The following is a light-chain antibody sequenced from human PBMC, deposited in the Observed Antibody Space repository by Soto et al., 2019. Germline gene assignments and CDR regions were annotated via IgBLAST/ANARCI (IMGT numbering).Light chain of an antibody. CDR3: PSYARSTLV. CDR2: DGT. J-gene: IGLJ3*02. Sequence: QSALTQSASLSVSPGQSITISCTGTSSEFGTYSVVSWYQQHPGKAPKLLIYDGTKRPSGVSNRFSASESGNTASLTISGLQAEDEAYYYCPSYARSTLVFGGGTKLTVL. V-gene: IGLV2-14*02. CDR1: SSEFGTYSV.